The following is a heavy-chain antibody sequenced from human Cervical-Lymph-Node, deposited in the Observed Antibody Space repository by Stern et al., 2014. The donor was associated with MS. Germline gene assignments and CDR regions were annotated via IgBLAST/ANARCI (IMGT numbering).Heavy chain of an antibody. J-gene: IGHJ4*02. CDR3: ARGRRYFDY. V-gene: IGHV4-34*01. CDR1: GGSFSGYY. Sequence: QVQLGQWGAGLLKPSETLSLTCAVYGGSFSGYYWSWIRQPPGKGLEWIGEINHSGSTNYNPSLKSRVTISVDTSKNQFSLKRSSVTAADTAVYYCARGRRYFDYWGQGTLVTVSS. CDR2: INHSGST.